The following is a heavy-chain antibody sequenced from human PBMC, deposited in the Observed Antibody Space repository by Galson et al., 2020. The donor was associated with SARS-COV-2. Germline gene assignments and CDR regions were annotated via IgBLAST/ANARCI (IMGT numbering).Heavy chain of an antibody. V-gene: IGHV3-33*01. D-gene: IGHD1-1*01. CDR3: ARDPPQVWSPERDGMDV. CDR2: IWYDGSNK. Sequence: PGGSLRLSCAASGFTFSSYGMHWVRQAPGKGLEWVAVIWYDGSNKYYADSVKGRFTISRDNSKNTLYLQMNSLRAEDTAVYYCARDPPQVWSPERDGMDVWGQGTTVTVSS. J-gene: IGHJ6*02. CDR1: GFTFSSYG.